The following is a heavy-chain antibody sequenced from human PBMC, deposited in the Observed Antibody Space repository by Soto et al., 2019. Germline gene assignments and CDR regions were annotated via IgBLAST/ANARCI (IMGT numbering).Heavy chain of an antibody. D-gene: IGHD3-22*01. CDR2: IYYSGST. V-gene: IGHV4-30-4*01. Sequence: QVQLQESGPGLVKPSQTLSLTCTVSGGSISSGDYYWSWIRQPPGKGLEWIGYIYYSGSTYYNPSLKSRVTISVDTSKNQFSLKLSSVTAADTAVYYCAREGNYYDSSGDAFDYWGQGTLVTVSS. CDR1: GGSISSGDYY. CDR3: AREGNYYDSSGDAFDY. J-gene: IGHJ4*02.